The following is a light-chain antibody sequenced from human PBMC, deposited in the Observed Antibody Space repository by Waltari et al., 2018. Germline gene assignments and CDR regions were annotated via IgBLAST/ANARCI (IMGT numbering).Light chain of an antibody. CDR1: QRISSW. CDR2: KAS. V-gene: IGKV1-5*03. J-gene: IGKJ2*01. Sequence: DIQMTQSPSTLSASVGARVTITSRASQRISSWLAWYQQKPGKAPKLLIQKASSLQGGVPSSFSGSGSGTEFTLTISSLQPDDFATYYCQQYKSYPYTFGQGTKLEIK. CDR3: QQYKSYPYT.